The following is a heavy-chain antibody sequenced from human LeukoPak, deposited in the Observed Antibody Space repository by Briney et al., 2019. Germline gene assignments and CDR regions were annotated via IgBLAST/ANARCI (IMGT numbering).Heavy chain of an antibody. CDR1: GFTFSSYS. Sequence: GGSLRLSCTASGFTFSSYSMNWVRQAPGKGLEWVSFISRSSDYIYYADSVKGRFTISRDNAKNSLYLQMNSLRAEDTAVYYCATDYYCSGGSCYPPDWGQGTLVTVSS. CDR3: ATDYYCSGGSCYPPD. J-gene: IGHJ4*02. V-gene: IGHV3-21*01. CDR2: ISRSSDYI. D-gene: IGHD2-15*01.